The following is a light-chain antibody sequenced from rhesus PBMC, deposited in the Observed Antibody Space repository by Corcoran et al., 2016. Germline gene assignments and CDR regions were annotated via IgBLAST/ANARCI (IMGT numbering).Light chain of an antibody. CDR3: QPRYSPPPT. Sequence: DIQLTQSPSSLSVSVGDSITITCRASQGISTYLAWYQQKSGKALYHLIDASYNLQSGVPSRLSGSGYGTEFTLTISSRQPEDFASYCCQPRYSPPPTFGGGTKVEVK. CDR2: ASY. J-gene: IGKJ4*01. V-gene: IGKV1-38*01. CDR1: QGISTY.